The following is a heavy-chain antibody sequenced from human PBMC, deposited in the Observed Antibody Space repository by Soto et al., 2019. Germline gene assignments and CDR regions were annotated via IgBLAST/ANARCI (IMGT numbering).Heavy chain of an antibody. CDR2: IASVGGTP. V-gene: IGHV1-69*06. Sequence: QLVQSGAEARKPGSSVKVSCMAAGGTFSRYAFSWIRQAPGQGLEWMGGIASVGGTPNSARKFRDRVTIVADKITNTTYMELTSLRSEDTAVYFCARDRRLGGSRWGFEPWGQGTLVIVSS. CDR1: GGTFSRYA. J-gene: IGHJ5*02. CDR3: ARDRRLGGSRWGFEP. D-gene: IGHD1-26*01.